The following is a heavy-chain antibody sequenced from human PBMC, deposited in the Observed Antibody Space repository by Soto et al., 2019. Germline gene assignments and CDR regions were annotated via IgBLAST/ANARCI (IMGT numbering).Heavy chain of an antibody. V-gene: IGHV1-18*01. CDR1: GYTFNTYG. J-gene: IGHJ5*02. Sequence: GASVKVSCKTSGYTFNTYGINWVRQAPGQGLELMGWISAYDGKTTYAEKFQGRVTLTTDTSTSTASMELRSLRSDDTAIYYCARDPHEFWTSYWFDPWGQGTPVTVSS. D-gene: IGHD3-3*01. CDR3: ARDPHEFWTSYWFDP. CDR2: ISAYDGKT.